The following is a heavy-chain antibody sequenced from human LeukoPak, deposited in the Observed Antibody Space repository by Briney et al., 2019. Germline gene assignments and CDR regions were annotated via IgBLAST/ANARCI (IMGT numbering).Heavy chain of an antibody. V-gene: IGHV4-4*09. Sequence: SETLSLTCTVSGGSISSYYWTWIRQPPGKGLEWIGYIHTSGSNYNPSLKSRVTISIDTSKNQFSLRLTSVTAADTAMYYCARRSSDYYFGYWGQGTLVTVSS. CDR1: GGSISSYY. CDR3: ARRSSDYYFGY. D-gene: IGHD3-22*01. J-gene: IGHJ4*02. CDR2: IHTSGS.